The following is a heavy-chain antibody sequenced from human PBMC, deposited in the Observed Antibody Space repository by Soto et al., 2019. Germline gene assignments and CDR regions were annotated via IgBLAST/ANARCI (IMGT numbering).Heavy chain of an antibody. V-gene: IGHV3-23*01. CDR3: AKYSGVRLPAHFAY. Sequence: EVHLLESGGVLVQPGGSLRLSCAASGFTFDSYAMSWVRQAPGKGLEWVSGISGSGGSTYYADSAKGRFTISRDNSKNTLYVQMNSLRAEDTAVYYCAKYSGVRLPAHFAYWGQGTLVTVSS. J-gene: IGHJ4*02. D-gene: IGHD5-12*01. CDR1: GFTFDSYA. CDR2: ISGSGGST.